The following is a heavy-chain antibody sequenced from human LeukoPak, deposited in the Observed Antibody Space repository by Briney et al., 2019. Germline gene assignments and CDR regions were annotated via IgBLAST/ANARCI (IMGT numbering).Heavy chain of an antibody. J-gene: IGHJ4*02. D-gene: IGHD2-21*01. CDR2: IKAGNGDT. V-gene: IGHV1-3*01. CDR3: ARDDCGDTCYPGGY. Sequence: ASVKVSCKASGYIVTKYVVHWVRQAPGQSPEWMGRIKAGNGDTKYSQNFQDRLTITRDTSASTAYMELSSLTSEDTALYYCARDDCGDTCYPGGYWGQGTLSPSP. CDR1: GYIVTKYV.